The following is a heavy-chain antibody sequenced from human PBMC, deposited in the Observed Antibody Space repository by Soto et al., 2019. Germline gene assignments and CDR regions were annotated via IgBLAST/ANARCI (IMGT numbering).Heavy chain of an antibody. D-gene: IGHD6-19*01. CDR3: AKSGSSGWYGWFDP. Sequence: QITLKESGPTLVKPTQTLTLTCIFSGFSLRTSGVGVGWIRQPPGKALEWLGFIYWNDDKRYSPSLKSRLTITKDTSKNQVVLTMTNMDPVDTATYYCAKSGSSGWYGWFDPWGQGTLGTVSS. V-gene: IGHV2-5*01. J-gene: IGHJ5*02. CDR1: GFSLRTSGVG. CDR2: IYWNDDK.